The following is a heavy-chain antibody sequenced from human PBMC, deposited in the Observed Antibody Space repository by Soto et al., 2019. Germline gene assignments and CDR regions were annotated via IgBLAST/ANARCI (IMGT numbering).Heavy chain of an antibody. Sequence: GGSLRLSCSASGFTFSSYAMHWVRQAPGKGLEYVSAISSNGGSTYYADSVKGRFTISRDNSKNTLYLQMSSLRAEDTAVYYCVKVAAETGDFYAFDIWGQGTMVTVSS. D-gene: IGHD7-27*01. CDR3: VKVAAETGDFYAFDI. CDR1: GFTFSSYA. V-gene: IGHV3-64D*09. J-gene: IGHJ3*02. CDR2: ISSNGGST.